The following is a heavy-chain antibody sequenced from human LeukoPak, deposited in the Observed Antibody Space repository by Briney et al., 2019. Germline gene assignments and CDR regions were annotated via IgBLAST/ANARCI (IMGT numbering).Heavy chain of an antibody. Sequence: SETLSLTCTVSGYSISSGYYWGWIRQPPGKGLEWIGSIYHSGSTYYNPSLKSRVTISVDTSKNQFSLKLSSVPAADTAVYYCARDQLGYCSGGSCYWGSWGQGTLVTVSS. CDR2: IYHSGST. CDR1: GYSISSGYY. V-gene: IGHV4-38-2*02. J-gene: IGHJ5*02. CDR3: ARDQLGYCSGGSCYWGS. D-gene: IGHD2-15*01.